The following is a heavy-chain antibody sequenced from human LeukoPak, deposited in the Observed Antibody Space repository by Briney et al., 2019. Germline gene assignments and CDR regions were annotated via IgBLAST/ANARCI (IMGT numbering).Heavy chain of an antibody. CDR2: IIPILGIA. V-gene: IGHV1-69*04. Sequence: SVKVSCKASGGTFSSYAISWVRQAPGQGLEWMGRIIPILGIANYAQKFQGRVTITADKSTSTAYMELSSLRSEDTAVYYCARVAGRGSGRTKSDYWGQGTLVTVSS. CDR3: ARVAGRGSGRTKSDY. J-gene: IGHJ4*02. D-gene: IGHD2-15*01. CDR1: GGTFSSYA.